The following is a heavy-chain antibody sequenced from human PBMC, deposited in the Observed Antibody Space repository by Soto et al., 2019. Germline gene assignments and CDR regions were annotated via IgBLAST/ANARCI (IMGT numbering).Heavy chain of an antibody. CDR3: ARAIPFDY. V-gene: IGHV3-21*01. CDR2: ISSSTTSSYI. CDR1: GFTFSSYS. Sequence: PGGSLRLSCAASGFTFSSYSMNWVRQAPGKGLEWVSSISSSTTSSYIYYADSVKGRFTISRDNAKNSLYLQMNSLRGEDTAVYYCARAIPFDYWGQGALVTVSS. J-gene: IGHJ4*02.